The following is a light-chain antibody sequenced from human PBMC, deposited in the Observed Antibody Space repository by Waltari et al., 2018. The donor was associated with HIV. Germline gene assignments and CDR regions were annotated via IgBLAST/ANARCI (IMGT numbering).Light chain of an antibody. Sequence: QSALTHPPSAPGSPGPSATIPCTGTITDVGGSNYASWYQPHPGKAPTLMIYEVSQRPSGVPDRFSGSKSGHTASLTVSGLQGEDEAEYYCSSYAGSNKFVVFGGGTKLTVL. CDR3: SSYAGSNKFVV. V-gene: IGLV2-8*01. CDR1: ITDVGGSNY. CDR2: EVS. J-gene: IGLJ2*01.